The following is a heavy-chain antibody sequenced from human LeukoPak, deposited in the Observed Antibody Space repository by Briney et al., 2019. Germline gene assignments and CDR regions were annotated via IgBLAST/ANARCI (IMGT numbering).Heavy chain of an antibody. J-gene: IGHJ6*02. Sequence: GGSLRLSCEASGFTFSSYGMHWVRQAPGKGLEWVAVIWYDGSNKYYADSVKGRFTISRDNSKNTLYLQMNSLRAEDTAVYYCAREHCSSTSCYVIYYYYGMDVWGQGTTVTVSS. V-gene: IGHV3-33*01. CDR3: AREHCSSTSCYVIYYYYGMDV. CDR1: GFTFSSYG. CDR2: IWYDGSNK. D-gene: IGHD2-2*01.